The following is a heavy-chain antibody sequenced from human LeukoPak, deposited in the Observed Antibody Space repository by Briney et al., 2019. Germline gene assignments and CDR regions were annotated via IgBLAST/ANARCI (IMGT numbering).Heavy chain of an antibody. Sequence: PSETLSLTCAVYGRSFSGYYWSWIRQPPGKGLEWIGEINHSGSTNYNPSLKSRVTISVDTSKNQFSLKLSSVTAADTAVYYCARASHRDIVVVPAATRGLDYWGQGTLVTVSS. CDR3: ARASHRDIVVVPAATRGLDY. V-gene: IGHV4-34*01. D-gene: IGHD2-2*01. J-gene: IGHJ4*02. CDR2: INHSGST. CDR1: GRSFSGYY.